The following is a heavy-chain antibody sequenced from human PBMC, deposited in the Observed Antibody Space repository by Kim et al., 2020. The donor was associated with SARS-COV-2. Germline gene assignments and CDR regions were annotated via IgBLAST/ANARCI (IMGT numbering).Heavy chain of an antibody. V-gene: IGHV1-46*01. D-gene: IGHD1-1*01. Sequence: AKKFQGRVTMTRDTSTSTGYMELSSLRSEDTAVYYCARGTPSPLVVGFDYWGQGTLVTVSS. J-gene: IGHJ4*02. CDR3: ARGTPSPLVVGFDY.